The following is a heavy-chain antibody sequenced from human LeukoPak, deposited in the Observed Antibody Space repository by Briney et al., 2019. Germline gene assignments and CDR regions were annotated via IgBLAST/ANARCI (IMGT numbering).Heavy chain of an antibody. J-gene: IGHJ4*02. V-gene: IGHV4-30-2*01. CDR3: ARDPYYDYVWGSYRWYYFDY. CDR2: INHSGST. CDR1: GGSISSGGYS. D-gene: IGHD3-16*02. Sequence: SETLSLTCAVSGGSISSGGYSWSWIRQPPGKGLEWIGYINHSGSTNYNPSLKSRVTISVDTSKNQFSLKLSSVTAADTAVYYCARDPYYDYVWGSYRWYYFDYWGQGTLVTVSS.